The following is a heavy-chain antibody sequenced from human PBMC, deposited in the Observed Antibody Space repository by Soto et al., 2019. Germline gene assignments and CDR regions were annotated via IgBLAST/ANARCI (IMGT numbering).Heavy chain of an antibody. Sequence: ASVKVSCKASGYTFTSYGISWVRQAPGQGLEWMGWISAYNGNTNYAQKLQGRVTMTTDTSTSTAYVELRSLRSDDTAVYYCAREAMLHDAFDIWGQGTIVTVSS. CDR1: GYTFTSYG. D-gene: IGHD2-15*01. CDR3: AREAMLHDAFDI. CDR2: ISAYNGNT. V-gene: IGHV1-18*01. J-gene: IGHJ3*02.